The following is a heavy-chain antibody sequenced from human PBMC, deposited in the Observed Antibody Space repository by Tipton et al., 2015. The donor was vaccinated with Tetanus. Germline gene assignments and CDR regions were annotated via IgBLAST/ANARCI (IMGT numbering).Heavy chain of an antibody. D-gene: IGHD1-26*01. J-gene: IGHJ4*02. CDR3: ATGRTLDY. Sequence: SLRLSCAASGFTFSSHWMNWVRQAPGKGLEWLSSISSTSSYIYYSDSVKGRFTVSRDNAKNSLSLQMKSLGDEDTAMYYYATGRTLDYWGQGTRVTVST. CDR2: ISSTSSYI. V-gene: IGHV3-21*01. CDR1: GFTFSSHW.